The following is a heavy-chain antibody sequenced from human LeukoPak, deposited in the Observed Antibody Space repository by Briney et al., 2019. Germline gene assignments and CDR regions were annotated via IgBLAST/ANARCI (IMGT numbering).Heavy chain of an antibody. CDR1: GGSISSYY. CDR2: IYYSGST. CDR3: ARVGQMVRGVIEANWFDP. J-gene: IGHJ5*02. D-gene: IGHD3-10*01. V-gene: IGHV4-59*01. Sequence: SQTLSLTCTVSGGSISSYYWSWIRQPPGKGRGWIGDIYYSGSTNYNPSLKSRVTISVGTSKNQFSLKLSSLTAADTAVNYCARVGQMVRGVIEANWFDPWGQGTLVTVSS.